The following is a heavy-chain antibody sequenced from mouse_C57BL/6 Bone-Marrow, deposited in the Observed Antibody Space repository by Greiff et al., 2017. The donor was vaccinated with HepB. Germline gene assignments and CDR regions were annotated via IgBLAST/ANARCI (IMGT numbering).Heavy chain of an antibody. CDR2: IDPEDDET. J-gene: IGHJ4*01. Sequence: EVQLQQSGAELVKPGASVKLSCTASGFNIKDYYMHWVKQRTEQGLEWIGRIDPEDDETKYAPKFQGKATITADTSSNTAYLQLSSLTSEDTAVYYGARYYGNDSYAMDYWGQGTSVTVSS. V-gene: IGHV14-2*01. CDR3: ARYYGNDSYAMDY. D-gene: IGHD2-2*01. CDR1: GFNIKDYY.